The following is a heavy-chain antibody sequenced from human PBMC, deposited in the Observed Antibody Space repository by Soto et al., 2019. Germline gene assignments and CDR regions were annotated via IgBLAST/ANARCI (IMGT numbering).Heavy chain of an antibody. CDR2: ISAYNDSI. D-gene: IGHD3-9*01. V-gene: IGHV1-18*01. CDR3: ARFDWLSAWFDP. Sequence: QVQLVQSGAEVKKPGASVQVSCKTSGYSFTDYAVTWVRQAPGQGLEWLGWISAYNDSIHYSAKFRGRITMTTDTSMSTVYMELRSLRSDDTAVYFCARFDWLSAWFDPWGQGTPVTVSS. CDR1: GYSFTDYA. J-gene: IGHJ5*02.